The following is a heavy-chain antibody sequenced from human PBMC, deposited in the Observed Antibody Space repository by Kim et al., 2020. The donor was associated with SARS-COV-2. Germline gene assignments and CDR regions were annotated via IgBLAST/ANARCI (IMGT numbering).Heavy chain of an antibody. V-gene: IGHV1-18*01. CDR3: ARGPRDTGYPHVEQADYYYGMDV. J-gene: IGHJ6*02. CDR2: ISAYNGNT. CDR1: GYTFTSYG. Sequence: ASVKVSCKASGYTFTSYGISWVRQAPGQGLEWMGWISAYNGNTNYAQKLQGRVTMTTDTSTSTAYMELRSLRSDDTAVYYCARGPRDTGYPHVEQADYYYGMDVWGQGTTVTVSS. D-gene: IGHD5-18*01.